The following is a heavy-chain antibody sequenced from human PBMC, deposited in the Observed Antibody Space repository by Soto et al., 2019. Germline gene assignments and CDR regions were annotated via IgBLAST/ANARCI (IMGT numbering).Heavy chain of an antibody. CDR3: AGVIEDIGVVPAGAGGGYYYYWYMDV. J-gene: IGHJ6*03. V-gene: IGHV1-69*02. CDR1: GGTFSSYT. D-gene: IGHD2-2*01. Sequence: QVQLVQSGAEVKKPGSSVKVSCKASGGTFSSYTISWVRQAPGQGLEWMGRIIPILGIANYAQKFQGRVTITSDKSTSTAYMELSSLRYEDTAVYYGAGVIEDIGVVPAGAGGGYYYYWYMDVWGKGITVAFSS. CDR2: IIPILGIA.